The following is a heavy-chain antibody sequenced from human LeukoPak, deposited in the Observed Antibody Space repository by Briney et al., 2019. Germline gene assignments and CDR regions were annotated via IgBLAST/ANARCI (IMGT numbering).Heavy chain of an antibody. CDR1: GFTFSSHA. J-gene: IGHJ4*02. V-gene: IGHV3-23*01. D-gene: IGHD6-13*01. Sequence: GGSLRLSCAASGFTFSSHAMSWVRQAPGKGLEWVSAITSGSGSNVYYTDSLKGRFTISRDNSKNTLYLQMNSLRAEDTAVYYCARHGSWSFDYWGQGTLGTVSA. CDR3: ARHGSWSFDY. CDR2: ITSGSGSNV.